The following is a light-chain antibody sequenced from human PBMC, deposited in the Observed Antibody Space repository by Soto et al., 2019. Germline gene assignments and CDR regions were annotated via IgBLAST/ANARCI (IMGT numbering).Light chain of an antibody. CDR1: QSLLHSNGFIY. CDR3: IQALQTPNT. V-gene: IGKV2-28*01. Sequence: DMVMTQSPLSLPVTPGEPASISCRSSQSLLHSNGFIYSDWYLQKPGQSPQLLISLVSDQSSGVPDIFSGSGSGTDFTLKISRVEAEEVGVYFCIQALQTPNTFGQGTRLEIK. J-gene: IGKJ5*01. CDR2: LVS.